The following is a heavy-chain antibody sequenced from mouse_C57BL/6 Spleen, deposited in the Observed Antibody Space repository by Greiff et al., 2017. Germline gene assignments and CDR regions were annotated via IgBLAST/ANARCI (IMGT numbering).Heavy chain of an antibody. CDR3: ARTLYDYDGAMDY. CDR1: GFSLTSYG. Sequence: VQLQESGPGLVAPSQSLSITCTVSGFSLTSYGVHWVRQPPGKGLEWLVVIWSDGSTTYNSALKSRLSISKDNSKSQVFLKMNSLQTDDTAMYYCARTLYDYDGAMDYWGQGTSVTVSS. D-gene: IGHD2-4*01. V-gene: IGHV2-6*03. CDR2: IWSDGST. J-gene: IGHJ4*01.